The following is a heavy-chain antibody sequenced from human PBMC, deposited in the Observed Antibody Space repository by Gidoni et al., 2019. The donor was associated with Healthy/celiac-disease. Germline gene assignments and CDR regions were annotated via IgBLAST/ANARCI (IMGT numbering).Heavy chain of an antibody. CDR2: IYSGGST. CDR1: GFTVSSNY. CDR3: ARDSPLYGMDV. V-gene: IGHV3-53*02. Sequence: EVQLVETGGGLIQPGGSLRLSFAASGFTVSSNYMRWVRQAPGKGLEWVSCIYSGGSTYDADSVKGRFTISRDKSKNTLYLQMNSLRAEDTAVYYCARDSPLYGMDVWGQGTTVTVSS. J-gene: IGHJ6*02.